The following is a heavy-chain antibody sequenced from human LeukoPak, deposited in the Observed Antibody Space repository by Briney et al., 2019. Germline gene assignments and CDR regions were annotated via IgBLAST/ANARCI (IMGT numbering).Heavy chain of an antibody. CDR1: GYTFTGYY. D-gene: IGHD6-19*01. V-gene: IGHV1-2*02. Sequence: ASVKVSCKASGYTFTGYYMHWVRQAPGQGLEWMGGINPNSGGTNYAQKFQGRVTMTRDTSISTAYMELSRLRSDDTAVYYCAREDSSGWYGNWFDPWGQGTLVTVSS. CDR3: AREDSSGWYGNWFDP. CDR2: INPNSGGT. J-gene: IGHJ5*02.